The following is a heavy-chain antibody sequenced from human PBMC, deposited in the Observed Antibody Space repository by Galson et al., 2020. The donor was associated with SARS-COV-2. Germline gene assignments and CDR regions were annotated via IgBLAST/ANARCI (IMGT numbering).Heavy chain of an antibody. J-gene: IGHJ6*02. D-gene: IGHD2-15*01. Sequence: SETLSLTCTVSGGSISSYYWSWIRQPPGKGLEWIGYINYSGSTNYNPSLKSRVTISVDTSKNQFSLKLSSVTAADTAVYYCARDLGSPPYYYYGMDVWGQGTTVTVSS. V-gene: IGHV4-59*13. CDR2: INYSGST. CDR1: GGSISSYY. CDR3: ARDLGSPPYYYYGMDV.